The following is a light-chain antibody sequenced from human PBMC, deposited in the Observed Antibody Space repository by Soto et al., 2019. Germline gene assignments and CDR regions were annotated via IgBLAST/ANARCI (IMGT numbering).Light chain of an antibody. CDR1: QSVSNN. V-gene: IGKV3-15*01. CDR2: DAS. CDR3: QQYQNLWT. J-gene: IGKJ1*01. Sequence: EIVLTQSPGTLSLSPGERATLSCRASQSVSNNYLAWYQQKPGQAPRLLIYDASSRATGIPARFSGSGSGTEFTLTINSLQSEDFAVYYCQQYQNLWTFGQGTKVDIK.